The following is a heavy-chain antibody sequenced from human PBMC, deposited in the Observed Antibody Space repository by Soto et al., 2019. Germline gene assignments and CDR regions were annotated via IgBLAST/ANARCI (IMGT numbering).Heavy chain of an antibody. J-gene: IGHJ6*02. D-gene: IGHD6-6*01. Sequence: QVQLQESGPGRVKPSQTLSLTCTVSGGSISSGGYYWTWIRQHPGKGLEWIGYNYYSGITYYNPSLKSRVTISLDTSKNQFSLKLSSATAADTAVYYCARGSSIAGLYYGMDVWGQGTTVTVSS. CDR1: GGSISSGGYY. CDR3: ARGSSIAGLYYGMDV. V-gene: IGHV4-31*03. CDR2: NYYSGIT.